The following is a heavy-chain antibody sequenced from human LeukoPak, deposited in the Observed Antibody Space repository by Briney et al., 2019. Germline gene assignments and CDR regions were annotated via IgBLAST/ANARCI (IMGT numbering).Heavy chain of an antibody. V-gene: IGHV1-2*02. CDR3: ARDRGSSSWYLAEYFQH. Sequence: GASVKVSCKASGYTFTGYYMHWVRQAPGQGLEWMGWINLNSGGTNYAQKFQGRVTMTRDTSISTAYMELSRLRSDDTAVYYCARDRGSSSWYLAEYFQHWGQGTLVTVSS. CDR1: GYTFTGYY. J-gene: IGHJ1*01. CDR2: INLNSGGT. D-gene: IGHD6-13*01.